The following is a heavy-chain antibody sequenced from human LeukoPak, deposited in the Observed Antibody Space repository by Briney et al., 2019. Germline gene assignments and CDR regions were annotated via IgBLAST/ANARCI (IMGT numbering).Heavy chain of an antibody. CDR2: ISYDGSNK. V-gene: IGHV3-30-3*01. D-gene: IGHD2/OR15-2a*01. Sequence: GGSLRLSCAASGFTFSSYAMHWVRQAPGKGLEWVAVISYDGSNKYYADSVKGRFTISRDNSKNTLYLQMNSLRAEDTAVYYCARGGLSTRLRFDPWGQGTLVTVSS. J-gene: IGHJ5*02. CDR1: GFTFSSYA. CDR3: ARGGLSTRLRFDP.